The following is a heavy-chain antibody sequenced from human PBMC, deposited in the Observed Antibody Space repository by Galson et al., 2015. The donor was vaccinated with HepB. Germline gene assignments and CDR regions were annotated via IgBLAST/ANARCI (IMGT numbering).Heavy chain of an antibody. Sequence: SLRLSCAASGFTVSSNYMSWVRLAPGKGLEWVSLIYSGGSTYYADSVKGRFTISRDNSKNTLYLQMNSLRAEDTAVYYCARGGGVATNGMDVWGQGTTVTVSS. CDR2: IYSGGST. V-gene: IGHV3-66*02. CDR3: ARGGGVATNGMDV. CDR1: GFTVSSNY. J-gene: IGHJ6*02. D-gene: IGHD5-12*01.